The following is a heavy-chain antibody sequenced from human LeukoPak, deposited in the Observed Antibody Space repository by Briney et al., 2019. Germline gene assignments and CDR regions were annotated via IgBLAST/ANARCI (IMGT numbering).Heavy chain of an antibody. CDR1: GFTFSSYS. V-gene: IGHV3-48*04. CDR3: AKDPTKRYYGSLGVDY. Sequence: GGSLRLSCSASGFTFSSYSMNWVRQAPGKGLEWVSYISSSSSTIYYADSVKGRFTISRDNAKNSLYLQMNSLRAEDTAVYYCAKDPTKRYYGSLGVDYWGQGTLVTVSS. J-gene: IGHJ4*02. CDR2: ISSSSSTI. D-gene: IGHD3-10*01.